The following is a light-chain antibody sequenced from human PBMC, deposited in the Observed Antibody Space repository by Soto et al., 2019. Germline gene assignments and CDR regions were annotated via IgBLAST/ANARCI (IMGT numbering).Light chain of an antibody. J-gene: IGKJ1*01. V-gene: IGKV3-20*01. Sequence: ILLTQCPVARRLCQGDRSRLSPRASQSVSSYLAWYQQKRGQAPRLLIHDASSRATGIPDRFSGSGSGTDFTLSISGLEPEDFAVYYCQQYGGSPRTFGQGTKLDIK. CDR3: QQYGGSPRT. CDR1: QSVSSY. CDR2: DAS.